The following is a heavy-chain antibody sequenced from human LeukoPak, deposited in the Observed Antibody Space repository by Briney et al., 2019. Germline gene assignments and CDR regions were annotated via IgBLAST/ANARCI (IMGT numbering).Heavy chain of an antibody. V-gene: IGHV3-7*01. CDR2: IKQDGSEK. J-gene: IGHJ3*02. CDR3: ARDTPTTVEAFDI. CDR1: GFTFSSYW. Sequence: GGSLRLSCAAAGFTFSSYWMSWVRQAPGKGLEWVANIKQDGSEKYYVDSVKGRFTISRDNAKNSLYLQMNSLRAEDTAVYYCARDTPTTVEAFDIWGQGTMVTVSS. D-gene: IGHD4-23*01.